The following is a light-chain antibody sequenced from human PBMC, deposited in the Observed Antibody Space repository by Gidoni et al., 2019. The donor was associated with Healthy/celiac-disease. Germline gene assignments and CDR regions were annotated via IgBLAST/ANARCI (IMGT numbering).Light chain of an antibody. CDR1: QSISSY. J-gene: IGKJ2*01. Sequence: DIKVTQSPSSLSASVGDRVTITCRASQSISSYLNWYQQKPGTAPKLLIYAASSLQSGAPSRVSGSGSGKDFTTTISSLQHEDAATYYCQYSYSTRYTFXQXTKLEIK. V-gene: IGKV1-39*01. CDR2: AAS. CDR3: QYSYSTRYT.